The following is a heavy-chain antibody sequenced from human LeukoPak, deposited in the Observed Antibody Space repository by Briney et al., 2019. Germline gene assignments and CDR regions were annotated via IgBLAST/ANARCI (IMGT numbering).Heavy chain of an antibody. CDR1: GFTFSSYS. D-gene: IGHD3-9*01. CDR2: ISSSSSYI. CDR3: ARENYDILTGPLDY. Sequence: PGGSLRLSCAASGFTFSSYSMNWVRQAPGEGLEWVSSISSSSSYIYYADSVKGRFTISRDNAKNSLYLQMNSLRAEDTAVYYCARENYDILTGPLDYWGQGTLVTVSS. J-gene: IGHJ4*02. V-gene: IGHV3-21*01.